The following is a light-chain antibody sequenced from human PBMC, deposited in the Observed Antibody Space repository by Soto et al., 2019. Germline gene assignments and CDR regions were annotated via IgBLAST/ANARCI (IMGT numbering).Light chain of an antibody. CDR1: SSDVGGYNY. CDR3: SSYSTSSSTSYV. V-gene: IGLV2-14*01. CDR2: EVT. J-gene: IGLJ1*01. Sequence: QSALTQPASVSGAPGQSITISCTGTSSDVGGYNYVSWYQQHPGKAPKLMVYEVTNRPSAISNRFSGSKSGNTASLTISGLQAEDEADYYCSSYSTSSSTSYVFGTGTKVTVL.